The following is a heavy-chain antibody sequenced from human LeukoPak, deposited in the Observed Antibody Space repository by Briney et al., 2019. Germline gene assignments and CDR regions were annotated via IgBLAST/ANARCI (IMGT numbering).Heavy chain of an antibody. J-gene: IGHJ5*02. CDR2: IYPGDSDT. CDR1: GSSFTSYW. Sequence: GESLQISCKGSGSSFTSYWIGWVRQLPGKGLEWMGIIYPGDSDTRYSPSFQGQVTISADKSISTAYLQWSSLKASDTAMYYCARSELEGGVYSSSGPWGQGTLVTVSS. CDR3: ARSELEGGVYSSSGP. V-gene: IGHV5-51*01. D-gene: IGHD6-6*01.